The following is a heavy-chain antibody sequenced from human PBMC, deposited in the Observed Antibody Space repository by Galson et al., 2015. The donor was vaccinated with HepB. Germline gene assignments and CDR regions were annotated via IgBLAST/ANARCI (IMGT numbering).Heavy chain of an antibody. V-gene: IGHV3-30*04. D-gene: IGHD2-21*02. CDR3: ARDRSRDWTRLFVY. CDR2: ISYDGSNK. J-gene: IGHJ4*02. CDR1: GFTFSSYA. Sequence: SLRLSCAASGFTFSSYAMHWVRQAPGKGLEWVAVISYDGSNKYYADSVKGRFTISRDNSKNTLYLQMNSLRAEDTAVYYCARDRSRDWTRLFVYWGQGTLVTVSS.